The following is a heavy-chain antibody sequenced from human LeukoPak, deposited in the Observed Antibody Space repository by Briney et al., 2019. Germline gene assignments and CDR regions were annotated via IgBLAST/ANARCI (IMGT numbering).Heavy chain of an antibody. CDR3: ATSGSYDY. V-gene: IGHV3-7*01. CDR1: GFTFSSYW. J-gene: IGHJ4*02. D-gene: IGHD3-10*01. Sequence: PVGSLRLSCAVSGFTFSSYWMSWVRQAPGKGLEWVANIKQDGSEKYYVDSVKGRLTISRDNAKNSLYLQMNSLRAEDTAVYYCATSGSYDYWGQGTLVTVSS. CDR2: IKQDGSEK.